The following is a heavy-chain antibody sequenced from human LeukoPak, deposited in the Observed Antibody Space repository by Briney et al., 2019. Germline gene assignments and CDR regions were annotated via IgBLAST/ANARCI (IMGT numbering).Heavy chain of an antibody. D-gene: IGHD5-12*01. J-gene: IGHJ4*02. CDR3: APWRWLRRYFDY. Sequence: SETLSLTCAVYGGSFSGYYWSWIRQPPGKGLEWIGEINHSGSTNYNPSLKSRVTISVDTSKNQFSLKLSSVTAADTAVYYCAPWRWLRRYFDYWGQGTLVTVSS. V-gene: IGHV4-34*01. CDR1: GGSFSGYY. CDR2: INHSGST.